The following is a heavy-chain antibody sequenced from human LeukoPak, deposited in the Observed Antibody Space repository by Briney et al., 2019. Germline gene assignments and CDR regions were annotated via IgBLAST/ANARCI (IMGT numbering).Heavy chain of an antibody. D-gene: IGHD6-19*01. CDR1: GFTFSSYS. CDR2: ISSSSSYI. V-gene: IGHV3-21*01. CDR3: ARDRSSGWPYYYYYGMDV. J-gene: IGHJ6*02. Sequence: GGSLRLSCAASGFTFSSYSMNWVRQAPGKGLEWVSSISSSSSYIYYADSVKGRFTISRDNSKNTLYLQMNSLRAEDTAVYYCARDRSSGWPYYYYYGMDVWGQGTTVTVSS.